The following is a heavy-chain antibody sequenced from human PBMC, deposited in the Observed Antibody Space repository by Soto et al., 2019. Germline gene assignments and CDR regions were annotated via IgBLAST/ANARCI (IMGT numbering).Heavy chain of an antibody. D-gene: IGHD2-8*01. V-gene: IGHV3-21*01. CDR1: GFTFSGYS. CDR3: ARGFRNGFNV. Sequence: EVQLVESGGGLVKPGGSLRLSCVASGFTFSGYSINWVRQAPGKGLEWVSYISGPSIYIYYADSVKGRFIISRDNAKSAVYLQMTSLRAEDTDVYYCARGFRNGFNVWGQGTTVSVSS. J-gene: IGHJ6*02. CDR2: ISGPSIYI.